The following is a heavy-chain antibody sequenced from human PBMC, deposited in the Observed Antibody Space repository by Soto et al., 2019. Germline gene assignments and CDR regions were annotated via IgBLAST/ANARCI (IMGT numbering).Heavy chain of an antibody. Sequence: SETLSLTCAVYGAPFSGYYWTWIRQPPGKGLEWIGEINHTGSTKYNPSLKSRVTISLDTSKNQFSLKLSSVTAADTAVYYCARGWEYCSSTSCSDLMDVWGQGTTVTVSS. CDR2: INHTGST. CDR3: ARGWEYCSSTSCSDLMDV. V-gene: IGHV4-34*01. CDR1: GAPFSGYY. J-gene: IGHJ6*02. D-gene: IGHD2-2*01.